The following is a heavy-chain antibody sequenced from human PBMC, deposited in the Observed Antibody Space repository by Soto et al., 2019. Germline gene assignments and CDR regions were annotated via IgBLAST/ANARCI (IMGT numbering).Heavy chain of an antibody. CDR1: GGTFSRLA. V-gene: IGHV1-69*01. D-gene: IGHD3-22*01. CDR2: IIPIFGTP. J-gene: IGHJ4*02. Sequence: QVQLVQSGAEVRKPGSSVKVSCKASGGTFSRLANSWVRQAPGQGLEWMGGIIPIFGTPNHAQKFQGRLTITADEATSTVHMELSSLRSEDTAIYYCARGWGEDSSDYFYAYWGQGTLVIVSS. CDR3: ARGWGEDSSDYFYAY.